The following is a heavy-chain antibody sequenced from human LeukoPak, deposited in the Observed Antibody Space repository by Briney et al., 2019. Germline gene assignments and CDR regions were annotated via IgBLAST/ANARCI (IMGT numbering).Heavy chain of an antibody. CDR2: ISRSSDYT. D-gene: IGHD6-19*01. CDR3: AVAGLSYGYFDL. J-gene: IGHJ2*01. V-gene: IGHV3-21*01. CDR1: GFTFSSYS. Sequence: PGGSLRLSCAASGFTFSSYSMNWVRQAPGKGLEWVSSISRSSDYTYYADSVKGRFTISRDNAKNSLYLQMNSLRAEDTAVYYCAVAGLSYGYFDLWGRGTLVTVSS.